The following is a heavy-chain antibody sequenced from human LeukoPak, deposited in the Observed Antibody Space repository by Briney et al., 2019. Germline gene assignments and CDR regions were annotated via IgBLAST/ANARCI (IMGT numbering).Heavy chain of an antibody. CDR3: ARGGGGGYSFDAFDI. D-gene: IGHD4-23*01. CDR1: GYTFTSYG. Sequence: ASVKVSCKASGYTFTSYGISWVRHAPGQGLEWMGWISAYNGNTNYAQKLQGRVTMTTDTSTSTAYMELRSLRSDDAAVYYCARGGGGGYSFDAFDIWGQGTMVTVSS. CDR2: ISAYNGNT. J-gene: IGHJ3*02. V-gene: IGHV1-18*01.